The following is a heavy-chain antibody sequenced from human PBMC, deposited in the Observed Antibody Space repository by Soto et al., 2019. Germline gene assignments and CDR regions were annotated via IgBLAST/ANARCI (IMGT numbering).Heavy chain of an antibody. Sequence: GGSLRLSCAASGLTFSSYGMHWVRQAPGKGLEWVAVIWYDGSNKYYADSVKGRFTITRDNSKKTLYLQMNSLRAEDTAVYYCERDGTYVVSYYFDYWGQGTLATVSP. V-gene: IGHV3-33*01. CDR3: ERDGTYVVSYYFDY. J-gene: IGHJ4*02. CDR2: IWYDGSNK. CDR1: GLTFSSYG. D-gene: IGHD1-26*01.